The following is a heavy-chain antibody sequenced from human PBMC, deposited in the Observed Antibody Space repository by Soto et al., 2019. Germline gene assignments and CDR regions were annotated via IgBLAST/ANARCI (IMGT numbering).Heavy chain of an antibody. D-gene: IGHD6-19*01. CDR3: AAGIAVAGVYDY. CDR1: GGSISFYY. V-gene: IGHV4-59*01. Sequence: SETLSLTCSFSGGSISFYYWSWIRQSPGKGLEWLGYIYYSGSSNYSPSLKSRLTISLDTSKNQFSLNLTSVTAADTAVYYCAAGIAVAGVYDYWGQGTQVTVYS. CDR2: IYYSGSS. J-gene: IGHJ4*02.